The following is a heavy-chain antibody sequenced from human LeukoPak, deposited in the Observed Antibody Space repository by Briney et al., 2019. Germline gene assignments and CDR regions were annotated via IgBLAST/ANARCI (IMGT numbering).Heavy chain of an antibody. V-gene: IGHV4-30-4*08. D-gene: IGHD6-25*01. CDR2: IYYSGST. J-gene: IGHJ6*03. CDR3: ARSPCGNRGIYYMDV. Sequence: SQTLSLTCTVSSGSISRVDYFWSSIRQPPGWVLEWIGYIYYSGSTYYNPTLKTRVTISIDQSKNQFSLKLSSVTAADTAVYYCARSPCGNRGIYYMDVWGKGTTVTVSS. CDR1: SGSISRVDYF.